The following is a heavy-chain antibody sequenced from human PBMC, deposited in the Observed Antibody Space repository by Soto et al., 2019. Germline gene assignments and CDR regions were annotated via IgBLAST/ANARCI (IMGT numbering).Heavy chain of an antibody. D-gene: IGHD3-10*01. V-gene: IGHV1-69*13. CDR2: IIPIFGTA. Sequence: ASVKVSCKASGYTFTSYGISWVRQAPGQGLEWMGGIIPIFGTANYAQKFQGRVTITADESTSTAYMELSSLRSEDTAVYYCARVYGSGGYPRRMDVWGQGTTVTVSS. J-gene: IGHJ6*02. CDR1: GYTFTSYG. CDR3: ARVYGSGGYPRRMDV.